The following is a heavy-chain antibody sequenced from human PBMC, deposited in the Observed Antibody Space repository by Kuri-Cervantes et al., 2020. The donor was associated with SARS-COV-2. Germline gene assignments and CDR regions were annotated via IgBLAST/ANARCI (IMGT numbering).Heavy chain of an antibody. CDR2: ISSSGSTI. D-gene: IGHD4-11*01. Sequence: GGSLRLSCAASGFTFSDYYMSWIRQAPGKGLEWVSYISSSGSTIYYADSVKGRFTISRDNAKNSLYLQMNSLRAEDTAVYYCARTASTVTTNPYRYYFDYWGQGTLVTVSS. CDR3: ARTASTVTTNPYRYYFDY. V-gene: IGHV3-11*04. CDR1: GFTFSDYY. J-gene: IGHJ4*02.